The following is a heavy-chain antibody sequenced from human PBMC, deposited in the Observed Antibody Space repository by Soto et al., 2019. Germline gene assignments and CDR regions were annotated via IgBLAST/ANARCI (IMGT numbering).Heavy chain of an antibody. J-gene: IGHJ5*02. CDR2: IYATGTT. D-gene: IGHD1-1*01. Sequence: SETLSLTCTVSGASISGLYWSWIRKSAGKGLEWIGRIYATGTTDYNLSLKSRVMMSVDTSKKQFSLKLRSVTAADTAVYYCVRDGTKTLRDWFDPWGQGISVTVSS. CDR1: GASISGLY. V-gene: IGHV4-4*07. CDR3: VRDGTKTLRDWFDP.